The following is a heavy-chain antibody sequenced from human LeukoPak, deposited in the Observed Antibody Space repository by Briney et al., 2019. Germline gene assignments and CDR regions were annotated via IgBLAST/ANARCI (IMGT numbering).Heavy chain of an antibody. D-gene: IGHD3-3*01. CDR1: GFTFSSYG. J-gene: IGHJ4*02. CDR2: IWYDGSTK. V-gene: IGHV3-33*06. CDR3: AKDKGYDFWSGSLSTIPLYYFDY. Sequence: GGSLRLSCAASGFTFSSYGMHWVRQAPGKGLEWVAVIWYDGSTKYYADSVKGRFTISRDNSKNTLYLQMNSLRAEDTAVYYCAKDKGYDFWSGSLSTIPLYYFDYWGQGTLVTVSS.